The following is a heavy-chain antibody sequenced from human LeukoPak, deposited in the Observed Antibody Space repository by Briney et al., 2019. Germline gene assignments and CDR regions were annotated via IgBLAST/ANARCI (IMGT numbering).Heavy chain of an antibody. CDR2: INQDGTEK. J-gene: IGHJ4*02. Sequence: GGSLRLSCAASGFTFATYWMSWVRQAPGKGLEWVANINQDGTEKYYVDSVKGRFTISRDDAKRSLYLQMNSLRAEDTAVYYCAKDSAITMVRGVIITYYFDYWGQGTLVTVSS. V-gene: IGHV3-7*03. CDR1: GFTFATYW. D-gene: IGHD3-10*01. CDR3: AKDSAITMVRGVIITYYFDY.